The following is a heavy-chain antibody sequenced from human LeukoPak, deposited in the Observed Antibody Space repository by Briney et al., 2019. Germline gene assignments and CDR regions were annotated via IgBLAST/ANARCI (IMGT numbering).Heavy chain of an antibody. CDR1: GFTFSSYV. D-gene: IGHD2-15*01. CDR2: IRGSGRSS. V-gene: IGHV3-23*01. J-gene: IGHJ5*02. Sequence: GGSLRLSCAASGFTFSSYVMSWVRQAPGELREWVSTIRGSGRSSYYADPWNGRFTIYRHNYKNTLYLTMNSLRAEDTAVYYCEKGPVAGTRWFDPWGQGTLVTVSS. CDR3: EKGPVAGTRWFDP.